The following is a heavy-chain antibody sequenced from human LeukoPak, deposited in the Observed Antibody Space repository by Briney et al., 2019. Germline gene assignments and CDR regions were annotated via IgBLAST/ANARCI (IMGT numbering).Heavy chain of an antibody. CDR2: IFCGDSDT. CDR1: GYSFNSYW. D-gene: IGHD6-6*01. J-gene: IGHJ4*03. Sequence: GESLKISCKGSGYSFNSYWIGWVRQMPGKGLEWMGIIFCGDSDTRYSPSFQGQVTISGDKSINTAYLQWSSLKVSDTAMYYCARPRVPGSSSPPFDYWGQGTLVTVSS. CDR3: ARPRVPGSSSPPFDY. V-gene: IGHV5-51*01.